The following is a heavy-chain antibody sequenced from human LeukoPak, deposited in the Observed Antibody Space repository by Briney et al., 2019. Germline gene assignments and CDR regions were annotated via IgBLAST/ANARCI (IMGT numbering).Heavy chain of an antibody. CDR2: ISGSGSDT. J-gene: IGHJ4*02. V-gene: IGHV3-23*01. CDR3: AGNSGWWAHDY. D-gene: IGHD6-19*01. CDR1: GLTLTNYG. Sequence: GGSLKLSCAASGLTLTNYGMTWVRQAPGKGLEWVSSISGSGSDTYYADSVKGRFTISRDNSKNTLYVQMVSLRAEDTAIYYCAGNSGWWAHDYWGQGTLVTVSS.